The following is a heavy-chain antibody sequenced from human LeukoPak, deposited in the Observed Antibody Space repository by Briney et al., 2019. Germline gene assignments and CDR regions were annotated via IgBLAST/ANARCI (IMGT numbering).Heavy chain of an antibody. CDR2: ITSASSTI. D-gene: IGHD3-16*01. CDR1: GFTFSSYG. J-gene: IGHJ5*02. Sequence: GRSLRLSCAASGFTFSSYGMHWVRQAPGKGLEWLASITSASSTINYADSVRGRFTISRDNANNSLFLQMSRLRVAATPVYYCATVIVWSARPQSWGQGTVVTVPS. CDR3: ATVIVWSARPQS. V-gene: IGHV3-48*01.